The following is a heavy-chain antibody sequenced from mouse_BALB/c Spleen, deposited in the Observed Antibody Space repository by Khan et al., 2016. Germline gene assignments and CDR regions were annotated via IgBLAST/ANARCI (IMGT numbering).Heavy chain of an antibody. CDR1: GFNIKDTY. V-gene: IGHV14-3*02. CDR2: IDPANGNT. Sequence: VQLQQSGAELVKPGASVKLSCTASGFNIKDTYMHWVKQRPEQGLEWIGRIDPANGNTKYDPKFQGKATITADTSSNTAYLQLSSLTSEDTAVYYCANGNYPAWFAYWGQGTLVTVSA. J-gene: IGHJ3*01. D-gene: IGHD2-1*01. CDR3: ANGNYPAWFAY.